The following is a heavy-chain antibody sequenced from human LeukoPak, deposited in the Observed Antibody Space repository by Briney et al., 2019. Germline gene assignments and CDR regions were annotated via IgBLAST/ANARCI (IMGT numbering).Heavy chain of an antibody. J-gene: IGHJ4*02. V-gene: IGHV1-2*02. D-gene: IGHD6-25*01. CDR1: ENTFAGHN. CDR2: INPDRGGT. Sequence: EASVKVSCKAPENTFAGHNIHWMRQAPGQGLELMGWINPDRGGTDYARQFQGRVTMTSDTSIRAAYMELSSLVSEDSAVYFCAISIQAAAIPAFDYWGQETLVTVSS. CDR3: AISIQAAAIPAFDY.